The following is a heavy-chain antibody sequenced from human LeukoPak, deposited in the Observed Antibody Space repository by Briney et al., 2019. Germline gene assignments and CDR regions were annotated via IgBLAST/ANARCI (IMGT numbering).Heavy chain of an antibody. D-gene: IGHD3-10*01. Sequence: GGSLRLSCAASGFTFSSYGMYWVRQAPGKGLEWVAFIRYDGSKKYYADSVKGRFAISRDNSKNTLYLQMNSLRPEDTAVFYCAKDRLGSYGSGSPIDYWGQGTLVTVSS. CDR3: AKDRLGSYGSGSPIDY. J-gene: IGHJ4*02. CDR2: IRYDGSKK. CDR1: GFTFSSYG. V-gene: IGHV3-30*02.